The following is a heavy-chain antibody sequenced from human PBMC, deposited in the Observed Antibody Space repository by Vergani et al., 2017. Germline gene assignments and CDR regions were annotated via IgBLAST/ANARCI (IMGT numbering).Heavy chain of an antibody. J-gene: IGHJ6*03. CDR1: GFTLSSHT. D-gene: IGHD2-8*01. Sequence: QVQLEESGGGVVQPGRSLRLSCAGSGFTLSSHTMHWVRQAPGKGLEWVAFIWYDGSKEYYADSVKGRFTIYRDNSNNTLYLQMNNLRAADTAVYYCARSGYCAHGVCYMTYYYYMDVWGKGTAVTVSS. V-gene: IGHV3-33*01. CDR3: ARSGYCAHGVCYMTYYYYMDV. CDR2: IWYDGSKE.